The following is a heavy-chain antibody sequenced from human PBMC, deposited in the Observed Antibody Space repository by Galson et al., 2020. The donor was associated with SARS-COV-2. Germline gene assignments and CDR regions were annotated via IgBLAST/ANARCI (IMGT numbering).Heavy chain of an antibody. V-gene: IGHV3-11*01. CDR3: ARDAFGDYQGTYYFDY. CDR1: GFNFNEYY. Sequence: GGSLRLSCAASGFNFNEYYMAWIRQAPGKGPEWVSFTSTGGSTIHYADSVEGRFTISRDNAKNSLYLQMNSLRAKDTAVYYCARDAFGDYQGTYYFDYWGKGTLVTVSS. CDR2: TSTGGSTI. J-gene: IGHJ4*02. D-gene: IGHD4-17*01.